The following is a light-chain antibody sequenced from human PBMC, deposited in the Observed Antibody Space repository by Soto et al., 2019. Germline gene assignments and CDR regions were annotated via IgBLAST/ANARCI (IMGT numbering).Light chain of an antibody. CDR3: QQRSNWPLT. V-gene: IGKV3-11*01. CDR1: QSVSSY. J-gene: IGKJ4*01. Sequence: EIVLTQSQATLSLSPGERAALSCRASQSVSSYLAWYQQKPGQAPRLFIYNASNRATGIPARFSGSGSGTDFTLTISSLETEDFAVYYCQQRSNWPLTFCGGTKVEIK. CDR2: NAS.